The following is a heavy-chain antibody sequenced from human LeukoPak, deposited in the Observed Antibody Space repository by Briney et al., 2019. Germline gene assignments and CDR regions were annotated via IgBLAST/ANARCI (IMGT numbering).Heavy chain of an antibody. CDR3: ARGGKYSSSSWFDP. D-gene: IGHD6-6*01. J-gene: IGHJ5*02. V-gene: IGHV1-18*01. Sequence: ASETVSCKASGYTFTSYGISWVRQAPAQGMEWMGWVSAYNGNTNYAQKLQGRVTMTTDTSTSTAYMELRSLRSDDTAVYYCARGGKYSSSSWFDPWGQGTLVTVSS. CDR1: GYTFTSYG. CDR2: VSAYNGNT.